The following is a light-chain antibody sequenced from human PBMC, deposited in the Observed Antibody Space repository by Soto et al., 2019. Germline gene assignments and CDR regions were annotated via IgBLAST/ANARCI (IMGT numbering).Light chain of an antibody. Sequence: DIHMTQSPSSLSASVGDRVSITCRASQNIKKFLNWYQQRPGKAPSALIHATSTLQNGVSSRFSGSGSDTDFTLTITDLQPEDFATYFCQQRYTSPLTLGGGTKVDIK. CDR1: QNIKKF. CDR3: QQRYTSPLT. J-gene: IGKJ4*01. CDR2: ATS. V-gene: IGKV1-39*01.